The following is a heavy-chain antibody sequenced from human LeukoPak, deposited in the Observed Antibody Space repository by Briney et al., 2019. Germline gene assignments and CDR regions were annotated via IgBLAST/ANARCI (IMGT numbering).Heavy chain of an antibody. V-gene: IGHV3-15*01. CDR3: TTDLIVGANPVDDAFDI. Sequence: GGSLRLSCAASGFTFSNAGMSWVRQAPGKGLEWVGRIKSKTDGGTTDYAAPVKGRFTISRDDSKNTLYLQMNSLKTEDTAVYYCTTDLIVGANPVDDAFDIWGQGTMVTVSS. D-gene: IGHD1-26*01. CDR2: IKSKTDGGTT. CDR1: GFTFSNAG. J-gene: IGHJ3*02.